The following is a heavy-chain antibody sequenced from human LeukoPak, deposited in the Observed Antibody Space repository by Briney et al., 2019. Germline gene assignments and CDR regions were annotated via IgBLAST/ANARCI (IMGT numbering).Heavy chain of an antibody. V-gene: IGHV3-30*03. Sequence: PGGSLRLSCEASGFTFSSYGMHWVRQAPGKGLEWVAVISYDGSNKYHVDSVKGRFTISRDNSKNTLYLQMNSLRAEDTAVYYCARDSHYYDPGGYYSRGEYYHHGMDAWGQGTTVTASS. J-gene: IGHJ6*02. D-gene: IGHD3-22*01. CDR1: GFTFSSYG. CDR2: ISYDGSNK. CDR3: ARDSHYYDPGGYYSRGEYYHHGMDA.